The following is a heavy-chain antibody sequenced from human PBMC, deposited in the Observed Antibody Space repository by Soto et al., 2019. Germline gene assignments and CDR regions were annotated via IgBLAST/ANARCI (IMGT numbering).Heavy chain of an antibody. CDR1: GFTFSSYW. D-gene: IGHD3-10*01. CDR2: IKQDGSEK. Sequence: GGSLRLSCAASGFTFSSYWMSWVRQAPGKGLEWVANIKQDGSEKYYVDSVKGRFTNSRGNAKNSLYLQMNSLRAEDTAVYYCARTEGSGSYAYYYYGMDVWGQGTTVTVSS. J-gene: IGHJ6*02. CDR3: ARTEGSGSYAYYYYGMDV. V-gene: IGHV3-7*05.